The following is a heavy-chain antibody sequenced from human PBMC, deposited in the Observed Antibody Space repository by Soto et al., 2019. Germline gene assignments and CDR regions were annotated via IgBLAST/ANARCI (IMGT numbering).Heavy chain of an antibody. J-gene: IGHJ4*02. D-gene: IGHD6-19*01. V-gene: IGHV2-70*11. Sequence: SGPTLVNPTQTLTLTCTFSRFSLSTSGMCVSWIGQPPGKALEWLARIDWDDDKYYSTSLKTRLTISKDTSKNQVVLTMTNMDPVDTATYYCARILAVAGHFDYWGQGTLVTVSS. CDR1: RFSLSTSGMC. CDR2: IDWDDDK. CDR3: ARILAVAGHFDY.